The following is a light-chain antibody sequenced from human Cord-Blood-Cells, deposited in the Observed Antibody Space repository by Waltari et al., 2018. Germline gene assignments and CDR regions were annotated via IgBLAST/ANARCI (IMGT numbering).Light chain of an antibody. V-gene: IGKV1-39*01. CDR1: QSISSY. CDR2: AAS. Sequence: DIQMTQSPSSLSASVGHRVPITCRASQSISSYLNWYQQKPGKAPKLLIYAASSLQSGVPSRFSGSGSGTDFTLTISSLQPEDFATYYCQQSYSTPQTFGQGTKVEIK. J-gene: IGKJ1*01. CDR3: QQSYSTPQT.